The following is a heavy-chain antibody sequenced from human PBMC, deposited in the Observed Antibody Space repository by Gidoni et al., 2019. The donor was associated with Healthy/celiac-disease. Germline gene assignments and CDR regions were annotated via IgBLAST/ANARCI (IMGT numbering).Heavy chain of an antibody. Sequence: QVQLVQSGAEVQKPGASVKVSCKASGYTFTGYYMHWVRQAPGQGLEWMGWIKPNSGGTNYAQKFQGRVTMTRDTSISTAYMELSRLRSDDTAVYYCARDLGRITMVRGVINYFDYWGQGTLVTVSS. D-gene: IGHD3-10*01. V-gene: IGHV1-2*02. CDR2: IKPNSGGT. CDR3: ARDLGRITMVRGVINYFDY. J-gene: IGHJ4*02. CDR1: GYTFTGYY.